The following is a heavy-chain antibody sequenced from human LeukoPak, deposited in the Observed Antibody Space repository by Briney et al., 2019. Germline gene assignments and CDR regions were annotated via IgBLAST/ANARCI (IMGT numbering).Heavy chain of an antibody. CDR1: GFTFSSYW. CDR3: ARDSTGYGYEEWS. J-gene: IGHJ5*02. CDR2: IKQDGSEN. D-gene: IGHD5-18*01. V-gene: IGHV3-7*01. Sequence: GGSLRLSCAASGFTFSSYWMSWVRQAPGKGLEWVANIKQDGSENFYVDSVKGRFTISRDNAKNSLYLQMNSLRAEDTVVYYCARDSTGYGYEEWSWGQGTLVTVSS.